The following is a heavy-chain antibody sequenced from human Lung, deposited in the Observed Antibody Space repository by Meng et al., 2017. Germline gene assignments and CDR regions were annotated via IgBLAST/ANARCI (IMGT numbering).Heavy chain of an antibody. CDR3: ARDGGNYDFDY. J-gene: IGHJ4*02. Sequence: VQVGRVGAGVKRPGASVKLSGRASGYPFIAAYVHWVRQAPGQGLEWMGRIIPSSGDANSAQKFLGRVTLTWDTSISTAYMELSSLRSDDTAIYYCARDGGNYDFDYWGQGTLVTVSS. CDR1: GYPFIAAY. V-gene: IGHV1-2*06. CDR2: IIPSSGDA. D-gene: IGHD1-7*01.